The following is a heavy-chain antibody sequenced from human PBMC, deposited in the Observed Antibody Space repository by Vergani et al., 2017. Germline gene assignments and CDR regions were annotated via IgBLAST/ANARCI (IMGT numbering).Heavy chain of an antibody. Sequence: QVQLVQSGAEVKKPGASVKVSCKASGYTFTGYYMHWMRQAPGQGLEWMGWINPNSGGTNYAQKFQGRVTMTRDTSISTAYMELSRLRSDDTAVYYCARVPNTGYDSSGYYFDYWGQGTLVTVSS. D-gene: IGHD3-22*01. CDR3: ARVPNTGYDSSGYYFDY. CDR2: INPNSGGT. V-gene: IGHV1-2*02. CDR1: GYTFTGYY. J-gene: IGHJ4*02.